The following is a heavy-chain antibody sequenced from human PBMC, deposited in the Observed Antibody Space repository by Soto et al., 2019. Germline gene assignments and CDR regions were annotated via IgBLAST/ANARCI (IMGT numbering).Heavy chain of an antibody. D-gene: IGHD3-16*01. Sequence: ASVKVSCKVSGYTLTELSMHWVRQAPGKGLEWMGGFDPEDGETIYAQKFQGRVTMTEDTSTDTAYMELSSLRSEDTAVYYCATSVRWGMITFGGVYPGYWGQGTLVTVSS. CDR2: FDPEDGET. CDR3: ATSVRWGMITFGGVYPGY. CDR1: GYTLTELS. J-gene: IGHJ4*02. V-gene: IGHV1-24*01.